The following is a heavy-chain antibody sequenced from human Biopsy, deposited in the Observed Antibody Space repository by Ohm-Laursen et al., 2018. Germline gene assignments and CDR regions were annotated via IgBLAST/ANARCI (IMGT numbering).Heavy chain of an antibody. J-gene: IGHJ5*01. Sequence: SLRLSCAPSGFTLHTYALNRVGQAPGWGLEWVAHIDVSDYNTYYADSVRGRFTISRDNSKQMVHLEINSLTADDTAVYYCVKQWGGYNFDSWGQGTLVTVSS. V-gene: IGHV3-23*01. CDR2: IDVSDYNT. CDR3: VKQWGGYNFDS. CDR1: GFTLHTYA. D-gene: IGHD1-14*01.